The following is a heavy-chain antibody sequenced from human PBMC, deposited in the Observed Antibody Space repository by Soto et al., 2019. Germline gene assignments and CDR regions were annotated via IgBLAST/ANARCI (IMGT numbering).Heavy chain of an antibody. CDR1: GFTFSSYS. V-gene: IGHV3-21*01. J-gene: IGHJ4*02. D-gene: IGHD3-9*01. CDR3: ARVTGEGTAEAGFDY. Sequence: GGSLRLSCAASGFTFSSYSMNWVRQAPGKGLEWVSSISSSSSYIYYADSVKGRFTTSRDNSRNTLYSEMNSLRVEDTAVYYCARVTGEGTAEAGFDYWGQGTLVTVSS. CDR2: ISSSSSYI.